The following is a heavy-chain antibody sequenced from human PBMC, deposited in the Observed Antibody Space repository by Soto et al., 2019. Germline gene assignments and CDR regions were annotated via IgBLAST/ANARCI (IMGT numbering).Heavy chain of an antibody. Sequence: GGSLRLSCAASGFTFSSHAMNWVRQAPGKGLEWVALIWNAGNNKYYTDAVSVKGRFTISRDNSRNTLYVEMNSVRADDTAAYYCARGPDYSNFGYFDYWGQGTLVTVSS. CDR1: GFTFSSHA. J-gene: IGHJ4*02. CDR3: ARGPDYSNFGYFDY. D-gene: IGHD4-4*01. CDR2: IWNAGNNK. V-gene: IGHV3-33*01.